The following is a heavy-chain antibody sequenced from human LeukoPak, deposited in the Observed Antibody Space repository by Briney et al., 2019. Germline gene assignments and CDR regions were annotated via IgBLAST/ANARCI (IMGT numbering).Heavy chain of an antibody. V-gene: IGHV1-2*02. D-gene: IGHD3-9*01. CDR2: INPNSGGT. CDR1: GYIFTDYY. Sequence: GASVKVSCKASGYIFTDYYMHWVRQAPGQGLEWMGWINPNSGGTNYAQKFQGRVTMTRDTSISTAYMELSRLRSDDTAVYYCARERYFDRTYAPWGQGTLVTVSS. J-gene: IGHJ5*02. CDR3: ARERYFDRTYAP.